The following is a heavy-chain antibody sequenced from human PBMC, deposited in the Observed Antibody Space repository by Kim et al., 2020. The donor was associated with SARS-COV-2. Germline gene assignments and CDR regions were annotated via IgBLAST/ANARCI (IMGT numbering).Heavy chain of an antibody. V-gene: IGHV4-34*01. Sequence: SETLSLTCAVYGGAYSVYGWTWIRQPPGKGLEWIGDIDQSGVTNSNSSLKSRLTISRDKSRNQSSLKLTSVTPADTGDYYCARNRLIDDLSYGLDVWGQGITVIVS. J-gene: IGHJ6*02. CDR2: IDQSGVT. CDR3: ARNRLIDDLSYGLDV. CDR1: GGAYSVYG. D-gene: IGHD1-1*01.